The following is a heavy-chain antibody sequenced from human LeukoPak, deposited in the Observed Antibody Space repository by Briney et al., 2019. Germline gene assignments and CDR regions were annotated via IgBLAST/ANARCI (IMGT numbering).Heavy chain of an antibody. D-gene: IGHD2-15*01. Sequence: SETLSLTCAVYGGSFSGYYWSWIRQPPGKGLEWIGEINHSGSTNYNPSLKSRVTISVDTSKNQFSLKLSSVTAADTAVYYCARETIVVVVAATWFDPWGQGTLVTVSS. CDR3: ARETIVVVVAATWFDP. CDR1: GGSFSGYY. CDR2: INHSGST. V-gene: IGHV4-34*01. J-gene: IGHJ5*02.